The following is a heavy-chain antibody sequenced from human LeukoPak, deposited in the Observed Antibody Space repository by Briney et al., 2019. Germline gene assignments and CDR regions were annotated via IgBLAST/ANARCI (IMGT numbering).Heavy chain of an antibody. CDR1: GFTFSSYA. CDR2: ISFDGTDA. J-gene: IGHJ4*02. V-gene: IGHV3-30*04. D-gene: IGHD6-19*01. CDR3: ARVSGWYTSSHYFDY. Sequence: GGSLRLSCAASGFTFSSYAIHWVRQAPGKGLEWVAVISFDGTDAFYADSVKGRFTISRDNAKNSLYLQMNSLRAEDTAVYYCARVSGWYTSSHYFDYWGQGTLVTVSS.